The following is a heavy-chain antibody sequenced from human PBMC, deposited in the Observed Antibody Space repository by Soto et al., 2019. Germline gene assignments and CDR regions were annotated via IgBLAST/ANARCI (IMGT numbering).Heavy chain of an antibody. CDR2: ISSSSSTI. CDR1: GFTFSSYS. J-gene: IGHJ6*03. V-gene: IGHV3-48*01. Sequence: GGSLRLSCTASGFTFSSYSMNWVRQAPGKGLEWVSYISSSSSTIYYADSVKGRFTISRDNAKNSLYLQMNSLRAEDTAVYYCARGAATGPTEYYYYYYYMDVWGKGTTVTVSS. D-gene: IGHD6-25*01. CDR3: ARGAATGPTEYYYYYYYMDV.